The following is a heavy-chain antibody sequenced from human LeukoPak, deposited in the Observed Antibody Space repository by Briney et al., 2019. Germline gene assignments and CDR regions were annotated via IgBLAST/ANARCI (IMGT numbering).Heavy chain of an antibody. CDR1: GFTFSSYE. CDR2: ISSSGNTI. V-gene: IGHV3-48*03. J-gene: IGHJ6*03. D-gene: IGHD3-22*01. CDR3: ARAYDSSGYYSGGRLYYYYYMDV. Sequence: GGSLRLSCAASGFTFSSYEMNWVRQAPGKGLEWVSYISSSGNTIYYADSVKGRFTISRDNAKNSLYLQMNSLRAEDTAVYYCARAYDSSGYYSGGRLYYYYYMDVWGKGTTVTISS.